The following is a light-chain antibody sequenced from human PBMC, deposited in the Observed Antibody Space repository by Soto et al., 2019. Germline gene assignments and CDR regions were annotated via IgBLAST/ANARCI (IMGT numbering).Light chain of an antibody. CDR3: CSYSGSSTLVL. V-gene: IGLV2-14*03. CDR1: SSDVGTYDF. Sequence: QSALTQPASVSGSPGQSIVISCTGTSSDVGTYDFVSWYQQHPGKAPKLMIFAVSHRPSGVSNRFSGSKSGNTASLTISGLLAEDEADYYCCSYSGSSTLVLFGGGTKVTVL. CDR2: AVS. J-gene: IGLJ2*01.